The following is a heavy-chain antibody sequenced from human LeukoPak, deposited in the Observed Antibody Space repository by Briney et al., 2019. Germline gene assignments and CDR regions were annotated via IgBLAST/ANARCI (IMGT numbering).Heavy chain of an antibody. D-gene: IGHD2-15*01. CDR1: GFTFSTYG. CDR2: ITGSGGST. CDR3: VRLAATDY. V-gene: IGHV3-23*01. Sequence: GGSLRLSCAASGFTFSTYGMNWFRQPPGKGLEWVSSITGSGGSTYHADSVRGRFTISRDNSKNTVYLQMNSLRAEDTAIYYCVRLAATDYWGQGTLVTVSS. J-gene: IGHJ4*02.